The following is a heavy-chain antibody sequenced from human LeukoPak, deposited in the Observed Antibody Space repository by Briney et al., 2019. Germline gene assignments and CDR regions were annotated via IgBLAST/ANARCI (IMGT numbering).Heavy chain of an antibody. CDR1: GYTFTSYD. V-gene: IGHV1-8*03. Sequence: ASVTVSCKAAGYTFTSYDINWVRQATGQGLEWMGWMNPNSGNTGYAQKFQGRVTITRNTSISTAYMELSSLRSEDTAVYYCARGWEPYYFDYWGQGTLVTVSS. D-gene: IGHD1-26*01. CDR3: ARGWEPYYFDY. CDR2: MNPNSGNT. J-gene: IGHJ4*02.